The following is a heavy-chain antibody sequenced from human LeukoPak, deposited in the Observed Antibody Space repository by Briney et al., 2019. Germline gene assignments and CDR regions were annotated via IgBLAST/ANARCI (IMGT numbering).Heavy chain of an antibody. CDR3: ARRHSSGWYGGAFDI. Sequence: SETLSLTCTVSGGSISSYYWSWIRHPPGKGLELIGYIYYSGSTNYNPSLKSRVTISVDTSKNQFSLKLSSVTAADTAVYYCARRHSSGWYGGAFDIWGQGTMVTVSS. CDR1: GGSISSYY. V-gene: IGHV4-59*01. D-gene: IGHD6-19*01. CDR2: IYYSGST. J-gene: IGHJ3*02.